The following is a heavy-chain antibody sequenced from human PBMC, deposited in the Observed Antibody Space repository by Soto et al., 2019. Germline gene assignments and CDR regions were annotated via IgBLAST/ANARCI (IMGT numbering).Heavy chain of an antibody. J-gene: IGHJ5*02. CDR2: INHSGNT. Sequence: SETLSLTCAVSGGSIGTSAYYWGWIRQAPGKGLEWIGSINHSGNTYLSPSLKDRVTMSVDTSKNSFSLKLRSATAADTGLYYCSRRAPEGFAPWGQGTRVTVSS. CDR1: GGSIGTSAYY. CDR3: SRRAPEGFAP. V-gene: IGHV4-39*01.